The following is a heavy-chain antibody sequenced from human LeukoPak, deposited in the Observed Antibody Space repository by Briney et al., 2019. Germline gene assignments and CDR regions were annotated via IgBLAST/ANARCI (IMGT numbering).Heavy chain of an antibody. CDR3: ARDPFKYSSSLHIWGIDY. CDR1: GFTFDDYG. Sequence: RTGGSLRLSCAASGFTFDDYGMSWVRQAPGKGLEWVSGINWNGGSTGYADSVRGRFTISRDNAKNSLYLQMNSLRAEDTALYYCARDPFKYSSSLHIWGIDYWGQGTLVTVSS. D-gene: IGHD6-6*01. CDR2: INWNGGST. V-gene: IGHV3-20*04. J-gene: IGHJ4*02.